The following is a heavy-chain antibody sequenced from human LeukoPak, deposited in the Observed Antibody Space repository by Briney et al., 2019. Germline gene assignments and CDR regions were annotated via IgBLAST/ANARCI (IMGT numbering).Heavy chain of an antibody. V-gene: IGHV4-59*08. Sequence: SETLSLTCTVSGGSMSPYHWGWIRRPPGKGLEWTGYIYYSGSTNYNPSLNSRVTISVDTSKNQFSLKLSSVTAADTAIYYCARAVSGRFDYWGQGTLVTVSS. J-gene: IGHJ4*02. CDR2: IYYSGST. CDR1: GGSMSPYH. D-gene: IGHD6-19*01. CDR3: ARAVSGRFDY.